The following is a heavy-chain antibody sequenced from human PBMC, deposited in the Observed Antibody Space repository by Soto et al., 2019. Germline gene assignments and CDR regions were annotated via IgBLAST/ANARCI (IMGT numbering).Heavy chain of an antibody. CDR1: GYTFTRYG. CDR2: ISGYNGDT. CDR3: AKNGQPPYYYYGLDV. Sequence: ASVKVSCKASGYTFTRYGISWVRQAPGQGLEWMGWISGYNGDTNYAQKFQDKVSMTIDTSTGTAYMELRSLTSDDTAIYYCAKNGQPPYYYYGLDVWG. V-gene: IGHV1-18*01. D-gene: IGHD2-8*01. J-gene: IGHJ6*02.